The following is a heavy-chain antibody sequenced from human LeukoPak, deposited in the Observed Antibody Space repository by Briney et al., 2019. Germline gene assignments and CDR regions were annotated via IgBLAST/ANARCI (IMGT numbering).Heavy chain of an antibody. CDR2: ISSSGSTI. CDR1: GFTFSDYY. Sequence: GGSLRLSCAASGFTFSDYYMSWIRQGPGKGLEGVSYISSSGSTIYYADSVKGRFTISRDNAKNSLYLQMNSLRAEDTAVYYCARGSDTAMVPLSYWGQGTLVTVSP. CDR3: ARGSDTAMVPLSY. V-gene: IGHV3-11*01. D-gene: IGHD5-18*01. J-gene: IGHJ4*02.